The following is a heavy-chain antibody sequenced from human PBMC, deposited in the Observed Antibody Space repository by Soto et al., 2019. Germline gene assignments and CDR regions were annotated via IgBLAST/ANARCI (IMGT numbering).Heavy chain of an antibody. V-gene: IGHV3-23*01. CDR2: ISGSDGST. J-gene: IGHJ4*02. CDR3: ARRSSSWYFDY. Sequence: EVQLLESGGGLVQPGGSLRLSCAASGFTFSSYAMNWVRQAPGKGLEWVSVISGSDGSTYYADSVKGRFTISRDNSKNTRNLQMTSLRAEDTAAYYCARRSSSWYFDYWGQGTLVTVSS. D-gene: IGHD6-13*01. CDR1: GFTFSSYA.